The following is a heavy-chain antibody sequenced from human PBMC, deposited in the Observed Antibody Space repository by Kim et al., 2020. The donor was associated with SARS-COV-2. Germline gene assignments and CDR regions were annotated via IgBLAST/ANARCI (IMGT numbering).Heavy chain of an antibody. V-gene: IGHV3-72*01. CDR2: TRNKANSYTT. CDR1: GFTFSDHY. Sequence: GGSLRLSCAASGFTFSDHYMDWVRQAPGKGLEWVGRTRNKANSYTTEYAASVKGRFTISRDDSKNSLYLQMNSLKTEDTAVYYCARGGYYGSGSYPGDYWGQGTLVTVSS. J-gene: IGHJ4*02. D-gene: IGHD3-10*01. CDR3: ARGGYYGSGSYPGDY.